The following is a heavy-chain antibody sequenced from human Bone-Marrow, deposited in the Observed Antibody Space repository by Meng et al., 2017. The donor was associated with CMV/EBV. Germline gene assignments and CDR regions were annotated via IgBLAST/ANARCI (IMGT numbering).Heavy chain of an antibody. D-gene: IGHD3-22*01. V-gene: IGHV4-34*01. J-gene: IGHJ4*02. Sequence: SETLSLTCAVDGGSFSGYYWSWIRQPPGKGLEWIGEVNHRGSTNYNPSLMSRVTISVDTSRRQFSLKLSSVTAADTAVYYCARETPGDYDSSGPVDYWGQGTLVTVSS. CDR2: VNHRGST. CDR1: GGSFSGYY. CDR3: ARETPGDYDSSGPVDY.